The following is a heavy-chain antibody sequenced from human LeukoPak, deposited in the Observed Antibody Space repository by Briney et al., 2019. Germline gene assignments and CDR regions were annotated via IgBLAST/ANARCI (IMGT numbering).Heavy chain of an antibody. J-gene: IGHJ4*02. CDR2: INPNNGAT. D-gene: IGHD1-26*01. CDR3: ARDKSGSYEY. V-gene: IGHV1-2*02. CDR1: GYTFTGYY. Sequence: GASVKVSCRSSGYTFTGYYMHWVRQAPGQGLEWMGWINPNNGATKYAQKFQGRVTMTRDTSISTAYMDLSSLRSDDTAIYYCARDKSGSYEYWGQGSLVTVSS.